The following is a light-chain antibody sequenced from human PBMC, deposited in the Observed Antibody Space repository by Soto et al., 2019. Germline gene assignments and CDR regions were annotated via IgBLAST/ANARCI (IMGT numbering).Light chain of an antibody. J-gene: IGKJ5*01. V-gene: IGKV3-20*01. Sequence: ENVLTQSPGTLSLSPGERATLSCRASQTVSSYLTWYQQRPGQAPRLLIYGASKRATGIPDRFSGSGSGKDFTLTISTLEPEDFALYYCQQYGTAPITFGQGTRLEIK. CDR3: QQYGTAPIT. CDR2: GAS. CDR1: QTVSSY.